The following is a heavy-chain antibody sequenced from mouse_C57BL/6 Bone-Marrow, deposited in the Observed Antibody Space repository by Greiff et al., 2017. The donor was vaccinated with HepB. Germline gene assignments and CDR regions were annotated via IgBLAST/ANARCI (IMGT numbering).Heavy chain of an antibody. CDR3: VSLLLWFFAY. D-gene: IGHD2-9*01. CDR1: GFSFNTYA. Sequence: EVQLVESGGGLVQPKGSLKLSCAASGFSFNTYAMNWVRQAPGKGVEWVARIRSKSNNYATYYADSVKDRFTISRDDSESMLYLQMNNLKTEDTAMYYCVSLLLWFFAYWGQGTLVTVSA. V-gene: IGHV10-1*01. J-gene: IGHJ3*01. CDR2: IRSKSNNYAT.